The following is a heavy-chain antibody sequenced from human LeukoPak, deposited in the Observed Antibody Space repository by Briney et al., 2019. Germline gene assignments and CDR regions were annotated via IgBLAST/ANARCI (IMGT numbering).Heavy chain of an antibody. Sequence: GGSLRLSCAASGFTFSSYAMSWVRQAPGKGLEWVSAISGSGGSTYYADSVKGRFTISRNNSKNTLYLQMNSLRVEDTAVYYCARGQLTDPRIDFWGQGTLVTVSS. J-gene: IGHJ4*02. CDR1: GFTFSSYA. V-gene: IGHV3-23*01. CDR2: ISGSGGST. D-gene: IGHD1-1*01. CDR3: ARGQLTDPRIDF.